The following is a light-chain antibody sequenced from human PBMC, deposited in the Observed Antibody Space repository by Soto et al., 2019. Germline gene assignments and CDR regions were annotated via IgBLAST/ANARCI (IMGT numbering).Light chain of an antibody. CDR1: QSVSSN. V-gene: IGKV3-15*01. CDR3: QQYNNWPQT. J-gene: IGKJ1*01. Sequence: EIVRTQSPATRAVSPGERATLSVRASQSVSSNLAWYQQKPGQAPRIINYVASTRATGIAARFSGSGYGTEFTLTISSLQYEAFAFYYCQQYNNWPQTFGQGTKVDIK. CDR2: VAS.